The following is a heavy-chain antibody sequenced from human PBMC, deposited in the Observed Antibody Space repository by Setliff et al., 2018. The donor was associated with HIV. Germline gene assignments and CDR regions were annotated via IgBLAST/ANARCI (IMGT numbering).Heavy chain of an antibody. CDR3: ARSMRYFYDTSGFSWFDP. CDR1: GGSIRSDNYY. Sequence: SETLSLTCRVSGGSIRSDNYYWAWIRQPPGKRLEWIASIHHTGGTYYNPSLKSRVTISVGTSKDQFSLKLRSLTATDTAIYHCARSMRYFYDTSGFSWFDPWGQGTLVTVSS. CDR2: IHHTGGT. V-gene: IGHV4-39*01. D-gene: IGHD3-22*01. J-gene: IGHJ5*02.